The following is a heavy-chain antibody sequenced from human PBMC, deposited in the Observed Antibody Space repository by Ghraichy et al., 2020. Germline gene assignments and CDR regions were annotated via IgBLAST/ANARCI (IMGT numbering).Heavy chain of an antibody. CDR2: ITSSGTTI. D-gene: IGHD2-15*01. Sequence: GGSLRLSCAASGFTFSSYAMDGVRQAPGKGLEWLSYITSSGTTIYSADSVKGRFTISRDNAKNSLYLQMSSLRDEDTAVYYCAREGGNYCSGGSCSRDFDYWGQGTLVTVSS. V-gene: IGHV3-48*02. CDR3: AREGGNYCSGGSCSRDFDY. J-gene: IGHJ4*02. CDR1: GFTFSSYA.